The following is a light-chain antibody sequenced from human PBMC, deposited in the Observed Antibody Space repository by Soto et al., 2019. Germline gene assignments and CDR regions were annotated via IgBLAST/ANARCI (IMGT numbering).Light chain of an antibody. CDR2: EVS. Sequence: QSALTQPASVSGSLGQSISISCTGTSSDVGGYNYVSWYQQHPGKAPKVMIYEVSHRPSGVSNRFSGSKSGNTASLTISGLQAEDEADYYCNSYTTSSTPYVFGTGTKLTV. CDR3: NSYTTSSTPYV. CDR1: SSDVGGYNY. J-gene: IGLJ1*01. V-gene: IGLV2-14*03.